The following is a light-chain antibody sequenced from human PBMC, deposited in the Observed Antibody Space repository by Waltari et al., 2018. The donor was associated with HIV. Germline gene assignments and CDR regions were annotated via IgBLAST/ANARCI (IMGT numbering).Light chain of an antibody. CDR1: NLGSKN. V-gene: IGLV3-21*04. CDR2: YDF. CDR3: QVWDSTTDHVI. Sequence: SYVVSQPPSESVAPGQTAVITCGGNNLGSKNVPWYQQKPGQATGLVIYYDFDRPSGIPERLSGSSSGNTATLTIRRVEAGDEADYYCQVWDSTTDHVIFGGGTKLTVL. J-gene: IGLJ2*01.